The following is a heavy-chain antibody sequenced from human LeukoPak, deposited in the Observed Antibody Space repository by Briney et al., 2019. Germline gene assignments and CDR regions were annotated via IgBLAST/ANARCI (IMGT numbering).Heavy chain of an antibody. CDR1: GGSISSYY. Sequence: SETLSLTCTVSGGSISSYYWSWIRHPPGKGLEWIEYIYYSGSTNYNPSLKSRVTISVDTSKNQFSLKLSSVTAADTAVYYCARLGRSSGWYSADYWGQGTLVTVSS. V-gene: IGHV4-59*08. CDR3: ARLGRSSGWYSADY. CDR2: IYYSGST. D-gene: IGHD6-19*01. J-gene: IGHJ4*02.